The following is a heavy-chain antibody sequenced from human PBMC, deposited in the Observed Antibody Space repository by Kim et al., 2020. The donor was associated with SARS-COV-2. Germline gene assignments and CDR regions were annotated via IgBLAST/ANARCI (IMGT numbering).Heavy chain of an antibody. D-gene: IGHD3-10*01. J-gene: IGHJ4*02. CDR1: GGSISSSSYY. Sequence: SETLSLTCTVSGGSISSSSYYWGWIRQPPGKGLEWIGSIYYSGSTYYNPSLKSRVTISVDTSKNQFSLKLSSVTAADTAVYYCASRYPMVRGKGRFDYWGQGTLVTVSS. CDR3: ASRYPMVRGKGRFDY. V-gene: IGHV4-39*01. CDR2: IYYSGST.